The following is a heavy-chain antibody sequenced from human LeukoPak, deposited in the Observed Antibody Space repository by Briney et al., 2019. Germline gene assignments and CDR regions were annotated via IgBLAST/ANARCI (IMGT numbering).Heavy chain of an antibody. V-gene: IGHV3-23*01. CDR3: AKDAFWSGFLIRGYFDY. J-gene: IGHJ4*02. CDR2: ISGSGGST. D-gene: IGHD3-3*01. CDR1: GFTFSSYA. Sequence: GGSLRLSCAASGFTFSSYAMSWVRQAPGKGLEWVSGISGSGGSTYYADSVKGRFTISRDKNTLYLQMNSLRAEDTAVYYCAKDAFWSGFLIRGYFDYWGQGTLVTVSS.